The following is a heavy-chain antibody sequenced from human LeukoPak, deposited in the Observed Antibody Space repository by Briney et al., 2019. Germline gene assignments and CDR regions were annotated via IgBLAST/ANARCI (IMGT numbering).Heavy chain of an antibody. V-gene: IGHV6-1*01. CDR1: GDSVSSNSAA. J-gene: IGHJ6*03. Sequence: SQTLSLTCAISGDSVSSNSAAWNWIRQSPSRGLEWLGRTYYRSKWYNDYAVSVKSRITINPDTSKNHFSLQLNSVTPEDTAVYYCARVGKRMAAAGDYYFYMDVWGKGATVTISS. CDR3: ARVGKRMAAAGDYYFYMDV. CDR2: TYYRSKWYN. D-gene: IGHD6-13*01.